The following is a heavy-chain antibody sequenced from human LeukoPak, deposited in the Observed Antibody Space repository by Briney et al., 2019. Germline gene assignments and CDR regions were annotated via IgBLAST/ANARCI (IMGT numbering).Heavy chain of an antibody. Sequence: ASVKVSCKASGYTFTGYYMHWVRQAPGQGFEWMGRINPNSGGTNYAQKFQGRVTMTRDTSISTAYMELSRLRSDDTAVYYCAYGSGSYYYYYYYGMDVWGQGTTVTVSS. CDR3: AYGSGSYYYYYYYGMDV. V-gene: IGHV1-2*06. J-gene: IGHJ6*02. CDR2: INPNSGGT. CDR1: GYTFTGYY. D-gene: IGHD3-10*01.